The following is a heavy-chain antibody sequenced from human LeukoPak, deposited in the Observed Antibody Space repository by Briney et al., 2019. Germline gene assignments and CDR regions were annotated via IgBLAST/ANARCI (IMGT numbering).Heavy chain of an antibody. Sequence: GGSLRLSCAASGFSFHSYAMSWVRQAPGKGLEWVSGISGSGVSTHYADSVKGRLTVSRDNSKNTLYAQMNRLRAEDTAVYFCARVIDYGALDARQIWGQGTMVTVSS. CDR2: ISGSGVST. V-gene: IGHV3-23*01. J-gene: IGHJ3*01. CDR1: GFSFHSYA. CDR3: ARVIDYGALDARQI. D-gene: IGHD4-17*01.